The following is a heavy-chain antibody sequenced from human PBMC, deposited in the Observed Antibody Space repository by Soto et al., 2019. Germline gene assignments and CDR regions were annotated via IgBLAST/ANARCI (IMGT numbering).Heavy chain of an antibody. CDR2: INHSGST. J-gene: IGHJ4*02. V-gene: IGHV4-34*01. Sequence: ETLSLTCTVSGGSISSYYWTWIRQPPGTGLEWIGEINHSGSTNYNPSLKSRVTISVDTSKNQFSLKLTSVTAADTAVYYCTRHEGGAAADRPIDYWGQGTLVTVSS. CDR1: GGSISSYY. CDR3: TRHEGGAAADRPIDY. D-gene: IGHD6-13*01.